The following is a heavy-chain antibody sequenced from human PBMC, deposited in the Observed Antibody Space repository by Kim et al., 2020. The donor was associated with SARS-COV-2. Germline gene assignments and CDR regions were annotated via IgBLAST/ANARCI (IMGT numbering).Heavy chain of an antibody. CDR1: GFSFEDYK. V-gene: IGHV3-43*01. J-gene: IGHJ4*02. CDR2: ITWDGGTI. Sequence: GGSLRLSCTASGFSFEDYKMHWVRQRPGKGLEWVSLITWDGGTIYYADSVRGRFTISRDNSKHSLFLQMHSLTREDTAVYFCVKGGSSSSLEYWGQGALVTVSS. CDR3: VKGGSSSSLEY. D-gene: IGHD6-6*01.